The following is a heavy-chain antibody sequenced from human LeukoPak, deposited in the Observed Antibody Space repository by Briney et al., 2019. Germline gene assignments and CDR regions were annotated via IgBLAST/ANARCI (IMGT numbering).Heavy chain of an antibody. CDR3: ARGLGSYFDY. CDR1: GYSFPSYW. D-gene: IGHD6-19*01. J-gene: IGHJ4*02. Sequence: GESLKISCKGPGYSFPSYWIAWVRQMPGKGLEWMGIIYPGDSDTRNSPSFQGQVTISVDKSISTAYLHWSSLKASDTAVYYCARGLGSYFDYWGQGTLVTVSS. V-gene: IGHV5-51*01. CDR2: IYPGDSDT.